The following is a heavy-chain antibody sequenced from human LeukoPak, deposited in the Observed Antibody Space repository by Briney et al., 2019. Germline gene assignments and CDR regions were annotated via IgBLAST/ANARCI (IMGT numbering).Heavy chain of an antibody. V-gene: IGHV3-30*03. J-gene: IGHJ4*02. D-gene: IGHD2-8*01. CDR1: GLAFSNYA. Sequence: RLSCAPSGLAFSNYAMHWVRQAAGKGLEWVAVISYDGTNESYGDSVKGRFTISRDNSKSTLYLHMNSLRPEETAIYYCARDNNGDYWGQGTLVTVSS. CDR2: ISYDGTNE. CDR3: ARDNNGDY.